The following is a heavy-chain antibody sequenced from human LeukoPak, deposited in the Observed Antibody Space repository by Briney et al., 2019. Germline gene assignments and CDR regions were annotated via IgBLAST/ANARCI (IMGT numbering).Heavy chain of an antibody. CDR2: ISGSGGST. Sequence: GGSLRLSCAASGFIFTRYAMSWVRQAPGKGLEWVSAISGSGGSTYYADSVKGRFTISRDNSKNTLYLQMNSLRAEDTAVYYCARDFGVVVAAAGVFDYWGQGILVTVSS. J-gene: IGHJ4*02. D-gene: IGHD6-13*01. CDR3: ARDFGVVVAAAGVFDY. V-gene: IGHV3-23*01. CDR1: GFIFTRYA.